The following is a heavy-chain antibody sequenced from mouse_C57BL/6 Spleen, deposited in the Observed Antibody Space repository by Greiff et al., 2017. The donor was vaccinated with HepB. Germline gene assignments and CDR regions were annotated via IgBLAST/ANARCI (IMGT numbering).Heavy chain of an antibody. CDR2: IWSGGST. CDR1: GFSLTSYG. J-gene: IGHJ3*01. CDR3: ARPRSTMVTTPFAY. D-gene: IGHD2-2*01. V-gene: IGHV2-2*01. Sequence: QVQLKQSGPGLVQPSQSLSITCTVSGFSLTSYGVHWVRQSPGKGLEWLGVIWSGGSTDYNAAFISRLSISKDNSKSQVFFKMNSLQADDTAIYYCARPRSTMVTTPFAYWGQGTLVTVSA.